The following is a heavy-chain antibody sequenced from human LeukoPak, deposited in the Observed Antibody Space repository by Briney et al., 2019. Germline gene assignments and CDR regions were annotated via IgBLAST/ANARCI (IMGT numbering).Heavy chain of an antibody. V-gene: IGHV1-69*05. CDR3: ASSSLGSNNYYYYYYMDV. Sequence: SVKVSCKASGGTFSSYAISWVRQAPGQGLEWMGGIIPIFGTANYAQKFQGRVTITTDESTSTAYMELSSLRSEDTAVYYCASSSLGSNNYYYYYYMDVWGKGTTVTVS. J-gene: IGHJ6*03. CDR1: GGTFSSYA. CDR2: IIPIFGTA. D-gene: IGHD3-16*02.